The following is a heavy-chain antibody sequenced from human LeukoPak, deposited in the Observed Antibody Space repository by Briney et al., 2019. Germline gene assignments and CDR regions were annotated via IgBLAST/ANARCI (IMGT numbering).Heavy chain of an antibody. V-gene: IGHV1-46*01. D-gene: IGHD2-2*01. CDR2: INPSGGST. CDR1: GYTFTSYY. Sequence: GASVKVSCKASGYTFTSYYMHWARQAPGQGLEWMGIINPSGGSTSYAQKFQGRVTMTRDTSTSTVYMELSRLRSDDTAVYYCARDLWSGIVVVPAASYWGQGTLVTVSS. CDR3: ARDLWSGIVVVPAASY. J-gene: IGHJ4*02.